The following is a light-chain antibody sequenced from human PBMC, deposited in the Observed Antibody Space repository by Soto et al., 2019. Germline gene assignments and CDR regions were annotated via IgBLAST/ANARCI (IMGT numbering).Light chain of an antibody. CDR3: QQRSNWPPIT. Sequence: EIVLTHSPATLSLSPGERATISCRASQSVSSYLAWYQQKPGQAPRLLIYDASNRATGIPARFSGSGSGTDFTLTISSLEPEDFAVYYCQQRSNWPPITFGQGTRLEIK. CDR2: DAS. J-gene: IGKJ5*01. V-gene: IGKV3-11*01. CDR1: QSVSSY.